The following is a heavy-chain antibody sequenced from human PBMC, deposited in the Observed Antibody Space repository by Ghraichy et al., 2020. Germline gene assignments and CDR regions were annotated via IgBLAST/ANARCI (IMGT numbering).Heavy chain of an antibody. D-gene: IGHD6-6*01. CDR2: IIPIFGTA. J-gene: IGHJ6*03. Sequence: SVKVSCKASGGTFSSYAISWVRQAPGQGLEWMGGIIPIFGTANYAQKFQGRVTITADKSTSTAYMELSSLRSEDTAVYYCARESPQGSSSSAHPYYYYYMDVWGKGTTVTVSS. CDR3: ARESPQGSSSSAHPYYYYYMDV. CDR1: GGTFSSYA. V-gene: IGHV1-69*06.